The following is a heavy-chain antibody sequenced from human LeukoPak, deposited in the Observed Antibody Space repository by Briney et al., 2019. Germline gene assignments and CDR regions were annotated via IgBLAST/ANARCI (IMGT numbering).Heavy chain of an antibody. V-gene: IGHV3-7*03. J-gene: IGHJ4*02. CDR2: INHNGNVN. CDR3: AKARSSWGRYFDF. Sequence: GGSLRLSCAASGFTFSSYWMNWARQAPGKGLEWVASINHNGNVNYYVDSVKGRFTISRDNAKNSLYLQMSNLRAEDTAVYYCAKARSSWGRYFDFWGRGTLVTVS. D-gene: IGHD3-16*01. CDR1: GFTFSSYW.